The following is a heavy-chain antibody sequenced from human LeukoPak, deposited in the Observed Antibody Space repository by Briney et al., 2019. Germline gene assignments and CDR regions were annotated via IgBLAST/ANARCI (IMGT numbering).Heavy chain of an antibody. V-gene: IGHV4-38-2*02. CDR2: ISHSGSA. J-gene: IGHJ2*01. CDR3: ARLRSGEDFDL. CDR1: AKSIRSADF. Sequence: SETLSLTCTVPAKSIRSADFWGWIRQPPGKGLEWIGSISHSGSAYYNPSLKSRVTISTDTSKNHFSLKPTSVTATDTAVYYCARLRSGEDFDLWGRGTLVTVSS.